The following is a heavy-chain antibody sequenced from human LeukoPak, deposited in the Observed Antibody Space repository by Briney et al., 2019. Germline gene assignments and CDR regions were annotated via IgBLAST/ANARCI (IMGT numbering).Heavy chain of an antibody. Sequence: PSETLSHTCTVSGGSISSSSYYWGWIRRTPGKGPEWVGSIYYSGRAYYNPSLKSRVTISVDTSKNQFSLKLSSVTAADTAVYYCARARYCSGGSCSNNWFDPWGQGTLVTVSS. CDR1: GGSISSSSYY. D-gene: IGHD2-15*01. CDR3: ARARYCSGGSCSNNWFDP. J-gene: IGHJ5*02. CDR2: IYYSGRA. V-gene: IGHV4-39*07.